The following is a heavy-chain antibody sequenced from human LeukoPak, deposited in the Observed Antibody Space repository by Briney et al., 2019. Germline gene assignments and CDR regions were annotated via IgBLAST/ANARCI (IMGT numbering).Heavy chain of an antibody. CDR2: IWYDGSNK. V-gene: IGHV3-33*01. D-gene: IGHD3-3*01. CDR3: ARDRAYYDFWSGFHLGELSPQGFDY. Sequence: PGGSLRLSCAASGFTFSSYGMHWVRQAPGKGLEWVAVIWYDGSNKYYADSVKGRFTISRDNSKNTLYLQMNSLKAEDTAVYYCARDRAYYDFWSGFHLGELSPQGFDYWGQGTLVTVSS. J-gene: IGHJ4*02. CDR1: GFTFSSYG.